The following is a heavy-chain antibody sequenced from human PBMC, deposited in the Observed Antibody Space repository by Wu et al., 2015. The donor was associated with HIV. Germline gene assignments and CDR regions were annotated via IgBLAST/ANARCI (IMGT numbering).Heavy chain of an antibody. CDR2: ISAYNGNT. V-gene: IGHV1-18*04. Sequence: QVQLVQSGAEVKKPGASVKVSCKASGYTFTSYYMHWVRQAPGQGLEWMGWISAYNGNTNYAQKLQGRVTMTTDTSTSTAYMELRSLRSDDTAVYYCARDHGYYYGSGSVNAFDIWGQGTMVTVSS. D-gene: IGHD3-10*01. CDR3: ARDHGYYYGSGSVNAFDI. J-gene: IGHJ3*02. CDR1: GYTFTSYY.